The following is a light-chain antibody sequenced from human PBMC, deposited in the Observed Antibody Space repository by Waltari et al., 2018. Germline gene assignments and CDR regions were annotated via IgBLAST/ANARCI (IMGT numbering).Light chain of an antibody. CDR1: SSDIGFYNT. V-gene: IGLV2-14*03. CDR3: SSYSDISISLL. CDR2: DVT. Sequence: QSALTQPASVSGSPGQSITIPCPGTSSDIGFYNTFSWYQPHPGKAPKLIIYDVTERPSGVSNRFSGSKSGNTASLTISGLQTDDESDYFCSSYSDISISLLFGGGTKLTVL. J-gene: IGLJ2*01.